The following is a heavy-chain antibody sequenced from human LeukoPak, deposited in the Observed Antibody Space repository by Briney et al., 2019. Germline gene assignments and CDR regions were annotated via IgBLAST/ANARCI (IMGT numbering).Heavy chain of an antibody. V-gene: IGHV4-59*08. D-gene: IGHD1-26*01. CDR3: ARLYRATDAFDI. Sequence: PSETLSLTCTVSGGSISSYYWSWIRQPPGKGLEWIGYIYYSGSTNYNPSLKSRVTISVDTSKNQFSLKLGSVTAADTAVYYCARLYRATDAFDIWGQGTMVTVSS. CDR1: GGSISSYY. CDR2: IYYSGST. J-gene: IGHJ3*02.